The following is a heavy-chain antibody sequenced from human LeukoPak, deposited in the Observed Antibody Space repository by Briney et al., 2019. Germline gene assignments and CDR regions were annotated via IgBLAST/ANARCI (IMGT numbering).Heavy chain of an antibody. D-gene: IGHD7-27*01. CDR1: GYTFTNYD. CDR3: TRNPPRTGDFNS. J-gene: IGHJ4*02. V-gene: IGHV1-8*01. CDR2: MSPNNGDA. Sequence: ASVKVSCKTSGYTFTNYDINWVRQATGQGLEWLGWMSPNNGDAGYAQKFQGRVIMTRDTSTNTAYMELSALTSEDTAVYYCTRNPPRTGDFNSWGQGALVTVSS.